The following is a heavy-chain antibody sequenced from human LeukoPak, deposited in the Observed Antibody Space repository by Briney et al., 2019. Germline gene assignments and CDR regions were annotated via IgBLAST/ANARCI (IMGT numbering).Heavy chain of an antibody. V-gene: IGHV3-7*04. J-gene: IGHJ4*02. Sequence: GGSQRLSCAVSGFTFSKFWMSWVRQAPGRGLEWVANIHLEGNEKYHVESVKGRFTISRDNTKNLLFLQMNDLRVEDTAVYYCARGDDFSGDHWGQGTLVTVSS. CDR1: GFTFSKFW. CDR2: IHLEGNEK. D-gene: IGHD1-1*01. CDR3: ARGDDFSGDH.